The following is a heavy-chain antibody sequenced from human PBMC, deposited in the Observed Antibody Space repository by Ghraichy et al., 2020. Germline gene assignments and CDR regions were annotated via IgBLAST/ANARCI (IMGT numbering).Heavy chain of an antibody. D-gene: IGHD6-13*01. J-gene: IGHJ4*02. CDR3: ARAPSSSSWYSDY. Sequence: GGLRLSCAASGFTFSNYNMNWVRQAPGKGLEWVSYISSSSSNIYYADSVKGRFTISRDNAKNSLYLQMNSLRAEDTAVYYCARAPSSSSWYSDYWGQGTLVAVSS. CDR2: ISSSSSNI. V-gene: IGHV3-48*01. CDR1: GFTFSNYN.